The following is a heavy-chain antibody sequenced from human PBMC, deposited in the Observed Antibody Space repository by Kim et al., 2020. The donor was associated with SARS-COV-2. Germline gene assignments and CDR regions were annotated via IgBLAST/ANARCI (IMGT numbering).Heavy chain of an antibody. CDR3: ASLYGDQIEGLYYYGVDV. CDR2: ISYSGST. J-gene: IGHJ6*02. D-gene: IGHD4-17*01. Sequence: SETLSLTCTVSGVSISSPIYYWGWIRQPPGKGLEWIGTISYSGSTYHNPSRKSRVTISADTSKNQFSVNLISVTAADMGVYYCASLYGDQIEGLYYYGVDVWGQGTTVTVSS. V-gene: IGHV4-39*01. CDR1: GVSISSPIYY.